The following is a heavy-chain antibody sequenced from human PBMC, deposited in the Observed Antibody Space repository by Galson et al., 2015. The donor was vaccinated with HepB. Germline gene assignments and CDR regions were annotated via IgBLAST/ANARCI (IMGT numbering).Heavy chain of an antibody. CDR3: AGGVHIAVGGSSVDY. Sequence: SVKVSCKASGYTFIGYYIHWVRQAPGQGLEWVGRINPSSGGTDFAQKFQGRVSLTTNSTISTAYMDLRGLTSDDTAVYFCAGGVHIAVGGSSVDYWGQGTLVTVSS. V-gene: IGHV1-2*06. CDR1: GYTFIGYY. CDR2: INPSSGGT. J-gene: IGHJ4*02. D-gene: IGHD6-13*01.